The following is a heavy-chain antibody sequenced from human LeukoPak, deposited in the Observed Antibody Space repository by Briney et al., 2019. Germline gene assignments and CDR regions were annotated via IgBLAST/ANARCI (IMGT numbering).Heavy chain of an antibody. CDR2: IYHSGST. CDR1: GYSISSGYY. Sequence: SETLSLTCTVSGYSISSGYYWGWIRQPPGKGLEWIGSIYHSGSTYYNPSLKSRVTKSVDTSKNQFSLKLSSVTAADTAVYYCARDWHDAFDIWGQGTMVTVSS. J-gene: IGHJ3*02. CDR3: ARDWHDAFDI. V-gene: IGHV4-38-2*02.